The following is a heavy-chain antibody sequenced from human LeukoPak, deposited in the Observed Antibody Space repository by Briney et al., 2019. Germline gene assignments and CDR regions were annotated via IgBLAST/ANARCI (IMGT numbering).Heavy chain of an antibody. CDR1: GGSFSGYY. J-gene: IGHJ4*02. Sequence: SETLSLTCAVYGGSFSGYYWSWIRQPPGKGLEWIGEINHSGSTNYNLSLKSRVTISVDTSKNQFSLKLSSVTAADTAVYYCARPPFSYYGSGGYFDYWGQGTLVTVSS. CDR2: INHSGST. CDR3: ARPPFSYYGSGGYFDY. D-gene: IGHD3-10*01. V-gene: IGHV4-34*01.